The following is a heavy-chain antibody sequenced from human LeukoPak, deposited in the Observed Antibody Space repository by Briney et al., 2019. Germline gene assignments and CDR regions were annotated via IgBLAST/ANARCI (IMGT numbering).Heavy chain of an antibody. CDR1: GFTFSSYG. CDR2: ISYDGSNK. CDR3: AKDVQLERHSHFDY. J-gene: IGHJ4*02. V-gene: IGHV3-30*18. D-gene: IGHD1-1*01. Sequence: GRSLRLSCAASGFTFSSYGMHWVRQAPGKGLEWVAVISYDGSNKYYADSVKGRFTIFRDNSKNTLYLQMNSLRAEDTAVYYCAKDVQLERHSHFDYWGQGTLVTVSS.